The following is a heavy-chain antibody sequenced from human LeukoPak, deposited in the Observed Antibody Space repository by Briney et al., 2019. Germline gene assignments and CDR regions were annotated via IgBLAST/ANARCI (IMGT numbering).Heavy chain of an antibody. CDR2: INSGGSGT. J-gene: IGHJ4*02. CDR3: ARALNFLQLDY. D-gene: IGHD2-2*01. Sequence: GGSLRLSCAASGFTFSSSWMHWVRQAPGKGLVWVSRINSGGSGTTYADSVKGRFTISRDNAKNSLYLQMNSLRAEDTAVYYCARALNFLQLDYWGQGTLVTVSS. CDR1: GFTFSSSW. V-gene: IGHV3-74*01.